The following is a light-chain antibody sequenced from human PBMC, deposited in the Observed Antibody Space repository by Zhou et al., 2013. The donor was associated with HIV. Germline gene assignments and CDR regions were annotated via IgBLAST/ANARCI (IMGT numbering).Light chain of an antibody. V-gene: IGLV2-8*01. CDR2: EVT. Sequence: QSALTQPPSASGSPGQSVTIPCTGTSSDVGGYNYVSWYQQHPGKAPKLMIYEVTKRPSGVPDRFSGSKSGNTASLTVSGPQAEDEADYYCSSYAGNNNLVFGGGTKLTVL. CDR1: SSDVGGYNY. CDR3: SSYAGNNNLV. J-gene: IGLJ2*01.